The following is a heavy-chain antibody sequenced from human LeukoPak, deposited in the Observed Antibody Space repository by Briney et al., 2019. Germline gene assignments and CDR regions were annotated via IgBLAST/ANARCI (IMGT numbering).Heavy chain of an antibody. V-gene: IGHV1-2*06. J-gene: IGHJ6*03. CDR3: ARLLWFGELLFSDYYYMDV. CDR1: GYTFTGYY. CDR2: INPNSGST. Sequence: ASVKVSCKASGYTFTGYYMHWVRQAPGQGLEWMGRINPNSGSTNYAQKFQGRVTMTRDTSISTAYMELSRLRSDDTAVYYCARLLWFGELLFSDYYYMDVWGKGTTVTVSS. D-gene: IGHD3-10*01.